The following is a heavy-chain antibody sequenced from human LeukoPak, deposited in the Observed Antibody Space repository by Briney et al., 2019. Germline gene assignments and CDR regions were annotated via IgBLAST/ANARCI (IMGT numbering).Heavy chain of an antibody. V-gene: IGHV1-8*01. D-gene: IGHD6-25*01. CDR3: ARRIATGGTTIGY. Sequence: ASVKDSCKPSGYTFTSYDINWGPQAPGQGVGWMGWMSRKGGNAGYARKFQGRVTMTRNTSLSTAYRELSNLRSENTTAYYWARRIATGGTTIGYWGQGTLVTVSS. J-gene: IGHJ4*02. CDR2: MSRKGGNA. CDR1: GYTFTSYD.